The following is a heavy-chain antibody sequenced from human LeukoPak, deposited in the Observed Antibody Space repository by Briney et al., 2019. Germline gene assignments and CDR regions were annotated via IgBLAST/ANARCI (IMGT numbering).Heavy chain of an antibody. CDR3: AREDSGSSIDY. J-gene: IGHJ4*02. CDR2: IYSGFRT. D-gene: IGHD1-26*01. V-gene: IGHV3-53*01. CDR1: GFTVSSSD. Sequence: GGSLRLSCAASGFTVSSSDMNWVRQAPGKGLGWVSVIYSGFRTYYADSVKGRFTISRDNSKNTLYLQMNSLRAEDTAMYYCAREDSGSSIDYWGQGTLVTVSS.